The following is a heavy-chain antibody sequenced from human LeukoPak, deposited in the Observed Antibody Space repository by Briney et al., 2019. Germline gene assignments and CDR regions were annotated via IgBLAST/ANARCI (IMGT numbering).Heavy chain of an antibody. CDR2: IYYSGST. D-gene: IGHD6-13*01. V-gene: IGHV4-59*01. CDR1: GGSISSYY. CDR3: ARLLEGAAAAPPGDDY. J-gene: IGHJ4*02. Sequence: PSETLSLTCTVSGGSISSYYWSWIRQPPGKGLEWIGYIYYSGSTNYNPSLKSRVTISVDTSKNQFSLKLSSVTAADTAVYYCARLLEGAAAAPPGDDYWGQGTLVTVSS.